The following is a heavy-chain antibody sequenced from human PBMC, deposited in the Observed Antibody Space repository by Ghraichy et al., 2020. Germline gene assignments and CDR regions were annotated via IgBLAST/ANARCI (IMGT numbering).Heavy chain of an antibody. CDR2: ISGDGSST. V-gene: IGHV3-74*01. Sequence: GGSLRLSCAASGFMFGSHWIHWVRQAPGKGLVWVSRISGDGSSTSYADSVKGRFTISRDNAKNTLYLQMNSLRTDDTAVYYCARGAIQGCGGSCYSVGSFDHWGQGALVTVSP. D-gene: IGHD2-15*01. CDR3: ARGAIQGCGGSCYSVGSFDH. CDR1: GFMFGSHW. J-gene: IGHJ4*02.